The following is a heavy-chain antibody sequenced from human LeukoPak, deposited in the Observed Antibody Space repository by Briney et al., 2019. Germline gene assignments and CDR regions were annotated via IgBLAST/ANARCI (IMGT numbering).Heavy chain of an antibody. CDR1: GGSFSGYY. D-gene: IGHD3-22*01. CDR2: INHSGST. V-gene: IGHV4-34*01. CDR3: ARGFYDSSGYSNCFDP. J-gene: IGHJ5*02. Sequence: SETLSLTCAVYGGSFSGYYWSWIRQPPGKGLEWIGEINHSGSTNYNPSLKSRVTISVDTSKNQFSLKLSSVTAADTAVYYCARGFYDSSGYSNCFDPWGQGTLVTVSS.